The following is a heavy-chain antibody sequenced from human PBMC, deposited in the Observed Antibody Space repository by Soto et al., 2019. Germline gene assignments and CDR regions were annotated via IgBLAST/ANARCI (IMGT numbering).Heavy chain of an antibody. Sequence: PGGSLRLSSAASEFTFSNYAMSWVRQAPGKGLECLAVIWNDGKNEQYAESVKGRFTISRDNSKNTLYLQINSLRAEDTAVYYCARDAVQIWSYVGTFDMWGHGTLVTVSS. CDR2: IWNDGKNE. D-gene: IGHD2-8*01. CDR3: ARDAVQIWSYVGTFDM. V-gene: IGHV3-33*08. CDR1: EFTFSNYA. J-gene: IGHJ3*02.